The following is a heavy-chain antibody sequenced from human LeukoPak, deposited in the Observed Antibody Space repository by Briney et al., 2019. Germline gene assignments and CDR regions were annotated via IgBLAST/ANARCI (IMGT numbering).Heavy chain of an antibody. J-gene: IGHJ5*02. CDR3: ARDEVGCYYDSSGSVWFDP. CDR2: INPSGGST. V-gene: IGHV1-46*01. Sequence: ASVKVSCKASGYTFTSYYMHWVRQAPGQGLEWMGIINPSGGSTSYAQKFQGRVTMTRDTSTSTVYMELSSLRSEDTAVYYCARDEVGCYYDSSGSVWFDPWGQGTLVTVSS. CDR1: GYTFTSYY. D-gene: IGHD3-22*01.